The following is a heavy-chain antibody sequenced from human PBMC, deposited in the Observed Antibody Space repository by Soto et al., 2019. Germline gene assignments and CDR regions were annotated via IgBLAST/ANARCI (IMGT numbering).Heavy chain of an antibody. CDR1: GYTLTELS. CDR3: ATAGPYYYDSSGYPGDYFDY. J-gene: IGHJ4*02. CDR2: FDPEDGET. D-gene: IGHD3-22*01. V-gene: IGHV1-24*01. Sequence: ASVKVSCKVSGYTLTELSMHWVRQAPGKGLEWMGGFDPEDGETIYAQKFQGRVTMTEDSSTDTAYMELSSLRSEDTAVYYCATAGPYYYDSSGYPGDYFDYWGQGTLVTVSS.